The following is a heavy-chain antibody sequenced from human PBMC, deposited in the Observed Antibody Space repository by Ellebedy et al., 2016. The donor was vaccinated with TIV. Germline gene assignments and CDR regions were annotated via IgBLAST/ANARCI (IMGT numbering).Heavy chain of an antibody. V-gene: IGHV4-59*01. J-gene: IGHJ6*02. CDR2: IYYSGST. D-gene: IGHD1-26*01. CDR1: GGSINTYY. Sequence: SETLSLTXTVSGGSINTYYWSWVRQPPGKGLEWIGYIYYSGSTNFNPALKSRVTMSMDMSKNQVALKLSSVTAADTAVYYCARGGSYTGHYEAVSYGMDVWGQGTTVTVSS. CDR3: ARGGSYTGHYEAVSYGMDV.